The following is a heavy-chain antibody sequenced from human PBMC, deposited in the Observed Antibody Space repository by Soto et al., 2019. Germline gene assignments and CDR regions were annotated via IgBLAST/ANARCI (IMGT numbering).Heavy chain of an antibody. CDR1: GHTFTDSS. CDR3: ARSPGTTGTTLLGKYYFDY. D-gene: IGHD1-1*01. V-gene: IGHV1-2*02. J-gene: IGHJ4*02. Sequence: GASVKVSCKASGHTFTDSSMHWVRQAPGQGLEWMGWINLNSGDTNYAQKFQGRVTMTWDTSINTAYMELSRLKSDDTAMFFCARSPGTTGTTLLGKYYFDYWGQGTLVTVSS. CDR2: INLNSGDT.